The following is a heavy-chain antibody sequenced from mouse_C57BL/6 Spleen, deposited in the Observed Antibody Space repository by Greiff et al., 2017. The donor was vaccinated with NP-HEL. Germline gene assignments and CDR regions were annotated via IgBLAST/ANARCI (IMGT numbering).Heavy chain of an antibody. J-gene: IGHJ4*01. V-gene: IGHV1-59*01. CDR3: ARGGTPYAMDY. D-gene: IGHD2-14*01. CDR1: GYTFTSYW. Sequence: QVQLQQPGAELVRPGTSVKLSCKASGYTFTSYWMHWVKQRPGQGLEWIGEIDPSDSYTNYNQKFKGKSTLTVDKSSSTAYMQLSSLTSEDSAVYYCARGGTPYAMDYWGQGTSVTVSS. CDR2: IDPSDSYT.